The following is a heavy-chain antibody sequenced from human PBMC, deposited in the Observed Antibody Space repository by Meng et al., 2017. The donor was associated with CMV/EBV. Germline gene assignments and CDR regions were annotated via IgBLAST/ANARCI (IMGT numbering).Heavy chain of an antibody. J-gene: IGHJ6*02. CDR1: GFTFSSYE. CDR2: ISSSGSTI. V-gene: IGHV3-48*03. D-gene: IGHD6-19*01. CDR3: ARDLAVAGSYYHYGMDV. Sequence: GESLKISCAASGFTFSSYEMNWVRQAPGKGLEWVSYISSSGSTIYYADSVKGRFTISRDNAKNSLYLQMNSLRAEDTAVYYCARDLAVAGSYYHYGMDVWGQGTTVTVSS.